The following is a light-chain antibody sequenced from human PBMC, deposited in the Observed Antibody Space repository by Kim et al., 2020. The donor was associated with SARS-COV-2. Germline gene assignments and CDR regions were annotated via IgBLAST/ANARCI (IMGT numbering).Light chain of an antibody. J-gene: IGLJ1*01. CDR3: NSRDSSGNHYV. CDR2: GGN. V-gene: IGLV3-19*01. CDR1: SLRRYY. Sequence: ALGQTVRITCQGDSLRRYYASWYQQKAGQAPLLVIYGGNNRPSGIPDRFSGSSSGNTASLTITGAQAEDEADYYCNSRDSSGNHYVFGTGTKVTVL.